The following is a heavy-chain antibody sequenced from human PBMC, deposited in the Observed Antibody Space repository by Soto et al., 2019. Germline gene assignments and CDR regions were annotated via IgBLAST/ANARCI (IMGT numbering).Heavy chain of an antibody. CDR1: GGSLSSRSYH. J-gene: IGHJ3*01. Sequence: QLLLQESGPGLMKPSETLSLTCTVSGGSLSSRSYHWGWIRQPPGQGPEWIGNIYYGGGTYYNLSPNSRVTISVDTSRNQLSLMLSSVTAADTAVYYCARLESAFDLWGQGTMFIVSS. D-gene: IGHD1-1*01. CDR2: IYYGGGT. V-gene: IGHV4-39*01. CDR3: ARLESAFDL.